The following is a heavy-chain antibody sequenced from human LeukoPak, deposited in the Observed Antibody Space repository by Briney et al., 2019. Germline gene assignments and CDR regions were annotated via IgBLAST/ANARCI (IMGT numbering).Heavy chain of an antibody. CDR2: IYYSGST. D-gene: IGHD4-23*01. CDR3: ARAGYSSFDY. Sequence: PSETLSLTCTVSGGSISSSNYYWSWIRQPPGKGLEWIGYIYYSGSTNYNPSLKSRFTISVDTSKNQFSLKLSSVPAADTAVYYCARAGYSSFDYWGQGTLVTVSS. J-gene: IGHJ4*02. V-gene: IGHV4-61*01. CDR1: GGSISSSNYY.